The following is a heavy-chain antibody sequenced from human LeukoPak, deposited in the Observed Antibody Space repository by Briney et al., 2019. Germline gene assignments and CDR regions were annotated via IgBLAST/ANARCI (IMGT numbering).Heavy chain of an antibody. V-gene: IGHV4-59*08. CDR3: ASTFDYDSSGYGEAFDI. D-gene: IGHD3-22*01. J-gene: IGHJ3*02. CDR1: GGSISSYY. CDR2: IYYSGST. Sequence: PSETLSLTCTVSGGSISSYYWSWIRQPPGKVLEWIGYIYYSGSTNYNPSLKSRVTISVDTSKNQFSLKLSSVTAADTAVYYCASTFDYDSSGYGEAFDIWGQGTMVTVSS.